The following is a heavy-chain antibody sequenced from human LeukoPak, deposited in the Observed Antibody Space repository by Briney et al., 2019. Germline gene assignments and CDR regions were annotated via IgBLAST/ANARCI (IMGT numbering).Heavy chain of an antibody. V-gene: IGHV5-51*01. CDR1: GYRFTDHW. CDR2: INPVDSET. J-gene: IGHJ4*02. CDR3: ARQGSSTTSWQTIGY. Sequence: GESLKISCKGSGYRFTDHWIAWVRQMPGKGLECMGIINPVDSETRYSPSFQGQVTISVDKSITTASLQWSSLRASDTAMYYCARQGSSTTSWQTIGYWGQGTLVSVSS. D-gene: IGHD2-2*01.